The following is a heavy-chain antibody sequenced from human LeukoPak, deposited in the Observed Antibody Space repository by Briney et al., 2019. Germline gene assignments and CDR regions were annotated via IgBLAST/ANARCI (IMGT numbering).Heavy chain of an antibody. CDR2: IYYSGST. CDR1: GGSISSSSYY. D-gene: IGHD3-22*01. Sequence: SETLSLTCTVSGGSISSSSYYWGWIRQPPGKGLEWIGSIYYSGSTYYNPSLKSRATISVDTSKNQFSLKLSSVTAADTAVYYCARGPYDTAGWFDPWGQGTLVTVSS. CDR3: ARGPYDTAGWFDP. V-gene: IGHV4-39*07. J-gene: IGHJ5*02.